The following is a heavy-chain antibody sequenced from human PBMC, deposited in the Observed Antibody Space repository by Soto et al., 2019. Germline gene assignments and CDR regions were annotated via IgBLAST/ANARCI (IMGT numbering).Heavy chain of an antibody. CDR1: GYTFTSYG. CDR3: ARVGGYSYGYGYYYYYGMDV. J-gene: IGHJ6*02. Sequence: GASVKVSCKASGYTFTSYGISWVRQAPGQGLEWMGWISAYNGNTNYAQKLQGRVTMTTDTSTSTAYMELRSLRSDDTAVYYCARVGGYSYGYGYYYYYGMDVWGQGTTVTVSS. CDR2: ISAYNGNT. D-gene: IGHD5-18*01. V-gene: IGHV1-18*04.